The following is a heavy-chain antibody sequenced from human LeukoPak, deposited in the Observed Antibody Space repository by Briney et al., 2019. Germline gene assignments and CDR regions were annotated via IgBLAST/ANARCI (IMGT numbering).Heavy chain of an antibody. CDR3: ARDYNFEAAAGTDYYYGMDV. D-gene: IGHD6-13*01. J-gene: IGHJ6*02. CDR2: MNPNSGNT. Sequence: ASVKVSCKASGGTFSSYAISWVRQAPGQGLEWMGWMNPNSGNTGYAQKFQGRVTMTRNTSISTAYMELSSLRSEDTAVYYCARDYNFEAAAGTDYYYGMDVWGQGTTVTVSS. CDR1: GGTFSSYA. V-gene: IGHV1-8*02.